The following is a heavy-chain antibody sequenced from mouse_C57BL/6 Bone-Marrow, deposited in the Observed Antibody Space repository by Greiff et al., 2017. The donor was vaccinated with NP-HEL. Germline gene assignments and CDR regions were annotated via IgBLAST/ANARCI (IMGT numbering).Heavy chain of an antibody. J-gene: IGHJ4*01. D-gene: IGHD1-1*01. V-gene: IGHV14-1*01. CDR2: IDPEDGDT. Sequence: VQLKQSGAELVRPGASVKLSCTASGFNIKDYYMHWVKQRPEQGLEWIGRIDPEDGDTEYAPKFQGKATMTADTSSNTAYLQLSSLTSEDTAVYYCTRITTVVANGYHAMDYWGQGTSVTVSS. CDR3: TRITTVVANGYHAMDY. CDR1: GFNIKDYY.